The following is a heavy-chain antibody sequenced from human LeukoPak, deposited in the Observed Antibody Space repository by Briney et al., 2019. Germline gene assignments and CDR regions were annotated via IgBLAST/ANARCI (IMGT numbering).Heavy chain of an antibody. Sequence: SETLSLTCTVSGGSVSDYYWSWIRQSPGKGLEWIGYIYYTETSYNPSLKSRVTISADTSKNQFSLKLYSVTAADTAVYYCATRKLGNDYWGQGALVTVSS. D-gene: IGHD7-27*01. CDR2: IYYTET. V-gene: IGHV4-59*02. CDR3: ATRKLGNDY. J-gene: IGHJ4*02. CDR1: GGSVSDYY.